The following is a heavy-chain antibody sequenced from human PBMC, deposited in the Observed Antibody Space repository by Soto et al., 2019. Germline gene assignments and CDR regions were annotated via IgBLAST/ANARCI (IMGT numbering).Heavy chain of an antibody. J-gene: IGHJ4*02. D-gene: IGHD7-27*01. CDR3: AIEVWGRGGYYLDS. CDR2: IIPVFGLV. CDR1: GGTPSNSA. V-gene: IGHV1-69*01. Sequence: QVHLLLQSGAEVKKPGSSVKVSCKASGGTPSNSAISWVRQAPGQGLEWMGGIIPVFGLVKYAQNFQGRVTITADESTNTAYMELSSLTSDDTAVYYCAIEVWGRGGYYLDSWGQGTLVTVSS.